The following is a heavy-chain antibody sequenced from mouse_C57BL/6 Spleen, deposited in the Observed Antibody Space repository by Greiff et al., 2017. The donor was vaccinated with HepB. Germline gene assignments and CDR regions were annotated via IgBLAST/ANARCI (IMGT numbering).Heavy chain of an antibody. D-gene: IGHD2-2*01. CDR3: ARDGLPALDY. CDR2: IYPRSGNT. Sequence: QQSCKASGYTFTSYGISWVKQRTGQGLEWIGEIYPRSGNTYYNEKFKGKATLTADKSSSTAYMELRSLTSEDSAVYFCARDGLPALDYWGQGTTLTVSS. CDR1: GYTFTSYG. J-gene: IGHJ2*01. V-gene: IGHV1-81*01.